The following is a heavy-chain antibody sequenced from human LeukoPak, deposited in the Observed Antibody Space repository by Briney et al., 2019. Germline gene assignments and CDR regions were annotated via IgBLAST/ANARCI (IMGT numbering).Heavy chain of an antibody. V-gene: IGHV4-34*01. J-gene: IGHJ4*02. CDR3: ARGGMAAATY. D-gene: IGHD5-24*01. Sequence: KPSETLSLTCAVYGGSFSGYYWSWIRQPPGKGLEWIGEINHSGSTNYNPSLKSRVTISVDTSKNQFSLKLSSVTAADTAVYYCARGGMAAATYWGQGTLVTVSS. CDR2: INHSGST. CDR1: GGSFSGYY.